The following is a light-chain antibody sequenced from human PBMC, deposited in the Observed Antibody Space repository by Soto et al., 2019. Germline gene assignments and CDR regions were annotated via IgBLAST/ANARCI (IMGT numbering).Light chain of an antibody. CDR1: SSDVGGYNY. Sequence: QSVLTQPPSASGSPGQSLTISCTGTSSDVGGYNYVSWYHQHPGKAPKLIIYEVFKRPSGVPDRFSGSKSGNTASLTVSGLQAEDEADYYCQSYDTSLSGAWVFGGGTKVTVL. J-gene: IGLJ3*02. V-gene: IGLV2-8*01. CDR2: EVF. CDR3: QSYDTSLSGAWV.